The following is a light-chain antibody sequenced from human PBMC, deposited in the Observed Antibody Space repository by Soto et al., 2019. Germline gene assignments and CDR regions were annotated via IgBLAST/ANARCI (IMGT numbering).Light chain of an antibody. Sequence: EIVLTQSPVTLSLSPGERATLSCRASQSVSSYLAWYQQKPGQAPRLLIYDASNRATGIPVRFSGSGSGTDFTLTISSLEPEDFAVYYCQQRSNWPPEYTFGQGTKLEIK. CDR2: DAS. J-gene: IGKJ2*01. CDR1: QSVSSY. CDR3: QQRSNWPPEYT. V-gene: IGKV3-11*01.